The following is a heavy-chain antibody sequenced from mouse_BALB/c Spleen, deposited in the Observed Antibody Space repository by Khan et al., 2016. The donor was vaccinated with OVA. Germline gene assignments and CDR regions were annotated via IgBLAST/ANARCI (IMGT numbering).Heavy chain of an antibody. Sequence: VQLQQSGPELVKPGASVKMSCKASGYTFTSYVMHWVRQKPGQGLEWIGYIYPYNDDTKYNEKIKGKATLTSDKSSSTAYMELTSLTSEDSAVYYCARNEVYDVYFDYWGQGTTLTVSS. J-gene: IGHJ2*01. CDR3: ARNEVYDVYFDY. CDR2: IYPYNDDT. V-gene: IGHV1S136*01. CDR1: GYTFTSYV. D-gene: IGHD2-14*01.